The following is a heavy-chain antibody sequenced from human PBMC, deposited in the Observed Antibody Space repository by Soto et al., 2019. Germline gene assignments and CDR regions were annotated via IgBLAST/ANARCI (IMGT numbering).Heavy chain of an antibody. CDR3: ARVEQIAAAGPFNY. V-gene: IGHV3-33*01. CDR2: IWYDGSNK. Sequence: QVQLVESGGGVVQPGRSLRLSCAASGFTFSSYDMHWVRQAPGKGLQWVAVIWYDGSNKYYEDSVKGRFTISRDNSKNTLYLQMDSRRTDDTAVYYCARVEQIAAAGPFNYWGQGTLVTVSS. CDR1: GFTFSSYD. D-gene: IGHD6-25*01. J-gene: IGHJ4*02.